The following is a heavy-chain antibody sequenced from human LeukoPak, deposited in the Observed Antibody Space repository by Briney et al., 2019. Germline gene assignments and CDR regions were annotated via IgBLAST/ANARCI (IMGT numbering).Heavy chain of an antibody. D-gene: IGHD5-24*01. CDR2: IHSTGST. CDR3: ARVARDGYLAYYFDY. J-gene: IGHJ4*02. Sequence: SETLSLTCAVSGGSISTYYWSWVRQPPGKGPEWIAYIHSTGSTNYNPYLKSRVSISADTSKNQISLTLRLVTAADTAVYYCARVARDGYLAYYFDYWGQRILVTVSS. V-gene: IGHV4-59*01. CDR1: GGSISTYY.